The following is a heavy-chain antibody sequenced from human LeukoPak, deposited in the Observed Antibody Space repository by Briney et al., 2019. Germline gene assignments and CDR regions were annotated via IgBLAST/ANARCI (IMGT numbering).Heavy chain of an antibody. D-gene: IGHD3-3*01. CDR2: TYYRSKWYN. CDR3: ARDLPTYYDFWSGYYPTSYFDY. J-gene: IGHJ4*02. V-gene: IGHV6-1*01. Sequence: SQTLSLTCAISGDSVSSNSAAWNWIRQSPSRGLEWLGRTYYRSKWYNDYAVSVKSRITINPDTSKNRFSLQLNSVTPEDTAVYYCARDLPTYYDFWSGYYPTSYFDYWGQGTLVTVSS. CDR1: GDSVSSNSAA.